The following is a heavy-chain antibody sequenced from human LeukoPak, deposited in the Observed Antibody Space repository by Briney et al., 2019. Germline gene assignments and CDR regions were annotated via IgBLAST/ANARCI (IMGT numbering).Heavy chain of an antibody. CDR2: ISWNSGSI. Sequence: PGRSLRLSCAASGFTFDDYAMHWVRQAPGKGLEWVSGISWNSGSIGYADSVKGRFTISRDNAKNSLYLQINSLRAEDTALYYCAKEAPSFYYGMDVWGQGTTVTVSS. J-gene: IGHJ6*02. CDR3: AKEAPSFYYGMDV. CDR1: GFTFDDYA. V-gene: IGHV3-9*01.